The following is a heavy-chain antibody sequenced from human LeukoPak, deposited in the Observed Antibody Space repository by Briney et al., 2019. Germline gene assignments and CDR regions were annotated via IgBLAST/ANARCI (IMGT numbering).Heavy chain of an antibody. CDR3: ARDRSSGSYRRIFDY. CDR1: GGSFSGYY. V-gene: IGHV4-34*01. J-gene: IGHJ4*02. Sequence: PLETLSLTCDIYGGSFSGYYWTWIRQPPGKGLEWIGDISHSGGTNYTPSLKSRVTISVDTSKNQISLKLSSVTAADTAVYFCARDRSSGSYRRIFDYWGQGTLVTVSS. D-gene: IGHD3-22*01. CDR2: ISHSGGT.